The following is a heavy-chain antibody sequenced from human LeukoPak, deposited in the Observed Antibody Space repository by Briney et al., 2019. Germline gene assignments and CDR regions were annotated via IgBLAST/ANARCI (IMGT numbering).Heavy chain of an antibody. Sequence: SETLSLTCAVYGGSFSGYYWCWIRQPPGKGLEWIGEINHSGSTNYNPSLKSRVTISVDTSKNQFSLKLSSVTAADTAVYYCARGGAQYCSSTSCYTLFDYWGQGTLVTVSS. V-gene: IGHV4-34*01. J-gene: IGHJ4*02. D-gene: IGHD2-2*02. CDR1: GGSFSGYY. CDR2: INHSGST. CDR3: ARGGAQYCSSTSCYTLFDY.